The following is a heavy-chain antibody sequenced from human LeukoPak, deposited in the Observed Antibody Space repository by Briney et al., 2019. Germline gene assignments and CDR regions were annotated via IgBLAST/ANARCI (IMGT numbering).Heavy chain of an antibody. CDR2: IYYSGST. D-gene: IGHD3-22*01. J-gene: IGHJ6*02. V-gene: IGHV4-59*08. CDR1: GGSISSYY. CDR3: ARHYDSSGYYYYGMDV. Sequence: SETLSLTCTVSGGSISSYYWSWIRQPPGKGLEWIGYIYYSGSTNYNPSLKSRVTMSVDTSKNQFSLKLSSVTAADTAVYYCARHYDSSGYYYYGMDVWGQGTTVTVSS.